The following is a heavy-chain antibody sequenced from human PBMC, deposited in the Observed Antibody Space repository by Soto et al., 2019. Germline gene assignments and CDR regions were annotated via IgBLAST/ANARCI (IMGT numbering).Heavy chain of an antibody. Sequence: GGSLRLSCAASGFTFNSHAMAWVRQAPGKGLEWDSSISGSGGRTYYADSVKGRFTISRDNAKNTLYLQMDSLRDEDTAVYYCARESRFLEWLSLNWFDPWGQGTLVTVSS. CDR3: ARESRFLEWLSLNWFDP. D-gene: IGHD3-3*01. CDR1: GFTFNSHA. CDR2: ISGSGGRT. V-gene: IGHV3-23*01. J-gene: IGHJ5*02.